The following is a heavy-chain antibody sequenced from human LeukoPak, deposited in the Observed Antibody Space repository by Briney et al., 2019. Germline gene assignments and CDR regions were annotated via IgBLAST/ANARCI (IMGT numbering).Heavy chain of an antibody. Sequence: SETLSLTCTVSGDSISSNYWSWIRQPPGKGLEWIGCIYYSGNTNYNPSLKSRVTISIDTSKNQFSLKLSSVTAADTAVYYCARDYAFDIWGQGTMVTVSS. CDR2: IYYSGNT. V-gene: IGHV4-59*01. J-gene: IGHJ3*02. CDR3: ARDYAFDI. CDR1: GDSISSNY.